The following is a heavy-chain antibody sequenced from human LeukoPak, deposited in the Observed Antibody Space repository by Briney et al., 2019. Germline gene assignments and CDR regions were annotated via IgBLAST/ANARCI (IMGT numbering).Heavy chain of an antibody. V-gene: IGHV3-23*01. CDR2: ISGSGGST. D-gene: IGHD1-26*01. J-gene: IGHJ4*02. CDR1: GFTFSNAW. CDR3: AKVGATKGGFDY. Sequence: PGGSLRLSCAASGFTFSNAWMSWVRQAPGKGLEWVSAISGSGGSTYYADSVKGRFTISRDNSKNTLYLQMNSLRAEDTAVYYCAKVGATKGGFDYWGQGTLVTVSS.